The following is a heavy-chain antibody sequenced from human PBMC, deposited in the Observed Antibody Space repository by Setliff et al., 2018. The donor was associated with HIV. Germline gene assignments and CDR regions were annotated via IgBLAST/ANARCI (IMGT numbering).Heavy chain of an antibody. Sequence: GGSLRLSCGASGFTFGNHWMYWVRRAPGKGLVWVSRINGDGSIMDYADSVKGRFTISRDNAKNTLYMQMNSLRAEDTAVYYCARPYTVWVYGLDVWGQGTTVTVSS. V-gene: IGHV3-74*01. D-gene: IGHD2-8*01. CDR1: GFTFGNHW. CDR2: INGDGSIM. J-gene: IGHJ6*02. CDR3: ARPYTVWVYGLDV.